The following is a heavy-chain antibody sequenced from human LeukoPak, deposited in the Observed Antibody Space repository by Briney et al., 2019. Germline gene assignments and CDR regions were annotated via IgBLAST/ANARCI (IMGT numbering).Heavy chain of an antibody. CDR1: GGSISTYY. CDR2: IYYSGST. J-gene: IGHJ6*03. V-gene: IGHV4-59*01. CDR3: ARGRGSRDYWGSYYMDV. Sequence: TSQTLSLTCTVSGGSISTYYWSWIRQPPGKGLEWIGYIYYSGSTNYNPSLKSRVTISVDTSKNQSSLKLSSVTAADTAVYYCARGRGSRDYWGSYYMDVWGKGTTVTVSS. D-gene: IGHD5-12*01.